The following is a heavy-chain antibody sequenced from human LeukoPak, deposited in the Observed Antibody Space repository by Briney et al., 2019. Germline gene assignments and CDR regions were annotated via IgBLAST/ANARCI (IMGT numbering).Heavy chain of an antibody. CDR2: INHSGRT. J-gene: IGHJ5*02. CDR3: ARGKGILEWLSFNP. V-gene: IGHV4-34*01. CDR1: GGSFSGYY. D-gene: IGHD3-3*01. Sequence: PSETLSLTCAVYGGSFSGYYWSWIRQPPGKGLEWIGEINHSGRTNYNPSLRSLVTITVNTSKNQFSLKLSSVTAADTAVYYCARGKGILEWLSFNPWGQGTLVTVSS.